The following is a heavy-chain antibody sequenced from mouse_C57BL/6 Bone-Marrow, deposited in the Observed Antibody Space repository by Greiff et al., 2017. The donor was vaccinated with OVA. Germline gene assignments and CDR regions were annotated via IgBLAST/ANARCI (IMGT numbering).Heavy chain of an antibody. D-gene: IGHD3-3*01. CDR1: GFTFSSYA. Sequence: EVMLVESGEGLVKPGGSLKLSCAASGFTFSSYAMSWVRQTPEKRLEWVAYISSGGDYIYYADTVKGRFTISRDNARNTLYLQMSSLKSEDTAMYYCTREGDSSWFAYWGQGTLVTVSA. J-gene: IGHJ3*01. CDR3: TREGDSSWFAY. CDR2: ISSGGDYI. V-gene: IGHV5-9-1*02.